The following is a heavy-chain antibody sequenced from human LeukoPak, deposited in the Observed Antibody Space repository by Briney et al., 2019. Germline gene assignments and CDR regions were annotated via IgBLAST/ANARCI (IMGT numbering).Heavy chain of an antibody. CDR2: ISYDGSDK. D-gene: IGHD3-3*01. V-gene: IGHV3-33*05. CDR1: GFTLNNYG. CDR3: ARDLRSPVY. J-gene: IGHJ4*02. Sequence: GGSLRLSCAASGFTLNNYGMHWVRQAPGKGLEWVAAISYDGSDKYYADSVRGRFTISRDNAKNSLYLQMNSLRAEDTAVYYCARDLRSPVYWGQGTLVTVSS.